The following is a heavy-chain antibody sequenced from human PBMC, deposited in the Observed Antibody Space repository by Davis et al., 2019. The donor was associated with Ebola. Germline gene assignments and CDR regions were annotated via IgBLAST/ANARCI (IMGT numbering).Heavy chain of an antibody. V-gene: IGHV1-2*02. Sequence: ASVKVSCKASGYTFTSYAMHWVRQAPGQRLEWMGWINPNSGGTNYAQKFQGRVTMTRDTSISTAYMELSRLRSDDTAVYYCARGSKYYDILTGPYYFDYWGQGTLVTVSS. D-gene: IGHD3-9*01. J-gene: IGHJ4*02. CDR3: ARGSKYYDILTGPYYFDY. CDR1: GYTFTSYA. CDR2: INPNSGGT.